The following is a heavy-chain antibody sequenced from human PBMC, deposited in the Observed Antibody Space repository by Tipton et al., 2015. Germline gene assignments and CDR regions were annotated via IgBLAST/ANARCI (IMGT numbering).Heavy chain of an antibody. J-gene: IGHJ4*02. V-gene: IGHV4-31*03. D-gene: IGHD2-8*01. CDR3: ARAEYAWGSSVY. CDR1: GGSISSRGYY. CDR2: IYYSGTT. Sequence: TLSLTCTVSGGSISSRGYYWNWIRQQPGKGLEWIGYIYYSGTTYYNPSLKSRLTISVDTSKDRFSLILSSVTAADTAVYYCARAEYAWGSSVYWGQGILVTVSS.